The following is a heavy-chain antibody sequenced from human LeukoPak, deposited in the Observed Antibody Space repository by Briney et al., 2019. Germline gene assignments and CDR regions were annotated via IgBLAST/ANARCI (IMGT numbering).Heavy chain of an antibody. J-gene: IGHJ5*02. Sequence: GASVEVSCKASGGTFSSYAISWVRQAPGQGLEWMGGIVPIFGTANYAQKFQGRVTITADESTSTAYMELSSLRSEDTAVYYCARIKLGTYYGSGSYEAFDPWGQGTLVTVSS. D-gene: IGHD3-10*01. CDR2: IVPIFGTA. CDR3: ARIKLGTYYGSGSYEAFDP. CDR1: GGTFSSYA. V-gene: IGHV1-69*13.